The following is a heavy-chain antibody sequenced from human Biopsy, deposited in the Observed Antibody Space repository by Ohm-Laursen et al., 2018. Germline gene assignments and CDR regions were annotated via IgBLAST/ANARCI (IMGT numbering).Heavy chain of an antibody. V-gene: IGHV1-69*06. CDR3: ATKLTGYFHH. J-gene: IGHJ1*01. Sequence: SVKVSCKTSGGTSSNFAINWVRQAPGQGLEWLGGNIPILGTGNYAQKFQDRVTVAADTSTSTATMELRSLRPDDTAVYYCATKLTGYFHHWGQGTLVIVSS. D-gene: IGHD3-9*01. CDR1: GGTSSNFA. CDR2: NIPILGTG.